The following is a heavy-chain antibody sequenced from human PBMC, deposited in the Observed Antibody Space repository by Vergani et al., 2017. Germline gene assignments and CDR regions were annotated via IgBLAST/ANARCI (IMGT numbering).Heavy chain of an antibody. CDR3: ASHGGTYYDDSSGYVFDY. D-gene: IGHD3-22*01. V-gene: IGHV4-61*10. CDR1: GGSVSSGNYY. Sequence: QVQLQESVPGLVKPSETLSLTCTVSGGSVSSGNYYWSWIRQPAGKGLEWIGYIYYSGSTDYNPSFKSRVTIAVDTSKNQFALKLSTVTAADTAVYYCASHGGTYYDDSSGYVFDYWGQGTLVTVSS. CDR2: IYYSGST. J-gene: IGHJ4*02.